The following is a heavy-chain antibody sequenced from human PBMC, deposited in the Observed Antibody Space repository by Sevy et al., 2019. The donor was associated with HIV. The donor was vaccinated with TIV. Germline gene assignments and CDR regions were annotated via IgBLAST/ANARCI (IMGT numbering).Heavy chain of an antibody. Sequence: GGSLRLSCAASGFIFSSIGMHWVRQAPGKGLEWVAFIHYKGSDKYYADAVKGRYTISRDNSKNTVYLQMSSLRAEDRAVYYCAKDYSTVWYGYYYGMDVRGQGTTVTVSS. J-gene: IGHJ6*02. V-gene: IGHV3-30*02. D-gene: IGHD6-19*01. CDR2: IHYKGSDK. CDR3: AKDYSTVWYGYYYGMDV. CDR1: GFIFSSIG.